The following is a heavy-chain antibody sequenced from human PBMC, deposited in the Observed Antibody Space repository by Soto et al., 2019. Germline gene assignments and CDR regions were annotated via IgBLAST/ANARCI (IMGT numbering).Heavy chain of an antibody. J-gene: IGHJ4*02. CDR3: ARGVGRRYDILTGYLLGYYFDY. CDR1: GGSFSGYY. V-gene: IGHV4-34*01. D-gene: IGHD3-9*01. Sequence: KASETLSLTCAVYGGSFSGYYWSWIRQPPGKGLEWIGEINHSGSTNYNPSLKSRVTISVDTSKNQFSLKLSSVTAADTAVYYCARGVGRRYDILTGYLLGYYFDYWGQGTLVTVSS. CDR2: INHSGST.